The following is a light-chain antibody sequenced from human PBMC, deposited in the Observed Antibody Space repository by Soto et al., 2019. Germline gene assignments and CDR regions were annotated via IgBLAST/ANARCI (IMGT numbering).Light chain of an antibody. CDR1: ISNIGGNT. V-gene: IGLV1-44*01. J-gene: IGLJ2*01. CDR3: AALDDSLNGVV. CDR2: TNN. Sequence: QSVLTQPPSASGTPGQRVTISCSGSISNIGGNTVNWYQQLPGTAPKLLMYTNNQRPSGVPDRFSGSKSGTSASLAISGLQSEDEADYYCAALDDSLNGVVFSGGTKLTVL.